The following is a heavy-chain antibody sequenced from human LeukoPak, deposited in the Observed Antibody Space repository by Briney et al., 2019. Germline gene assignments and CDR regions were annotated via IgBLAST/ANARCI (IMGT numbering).Heavy chain of an antibody. CDR2: ISGDGDNT. CDR3: YYYTNDDFDM. CDR1: GFTFSTYA. V-gene: IGHV3-23*01. Sequence: PGESLRLSCAASGFTFSTYAMSWVRQGPGKGLEWVSAISGDGDNTYYGDSVKGRFTISRDNSKNTLYLQMNSLRAEDTAVYYGYYYTNDDFDMWGQGTMVTVSS. D-gene: IGHD3-22*01. J-gene: IGHJ3*02.